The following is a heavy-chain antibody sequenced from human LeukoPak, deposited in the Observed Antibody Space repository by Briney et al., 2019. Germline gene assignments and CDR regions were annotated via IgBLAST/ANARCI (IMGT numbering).Heavy chain of an antibody. J-gene: IGHJ4*02. CDR1: GFTFSSCA. CDR3: ARDPSLWFGEIDY. D-gene: IGHD3-10*01. Sequence: PGGSLRLSCAASGFTFSSCAKHWVRQAPGKGLEYVSAISSNGGSTYYANSVKGRFTISRDNSKNTLYLQMGSLRAEDMAVYYCARDPSLWFGEIDYWGQGTLVTVSS. V-gene: IGHV3-64*01. CDR2: ISSNGGST.